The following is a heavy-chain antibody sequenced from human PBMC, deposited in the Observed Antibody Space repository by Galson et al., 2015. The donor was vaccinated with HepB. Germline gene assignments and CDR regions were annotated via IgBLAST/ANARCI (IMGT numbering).Heavy chain of an antibody. D-gene: IGHD3-10*01. CDR3: AKDLMPRITVVRGIVDY. CDR2: ISGSGGGT. Sequence: SLRLSCAASGFTFSSYAMSWVRQAPGKGLEWVSTISGSGGGTHYADSVKGRFTISRDNSKNTMYLQMNSLRAEDTAVYYCAKDLMPRITVVRGIVDYWGQGTLVTVSS. V-gene: IGHV3-23*01. J-gene: IGHJ4*02. CDR1: GFTFSSYA.